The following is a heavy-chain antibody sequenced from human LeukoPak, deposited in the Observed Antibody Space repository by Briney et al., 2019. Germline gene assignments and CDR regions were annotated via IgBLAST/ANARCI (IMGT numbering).Heavy chain of an antibody. Sequence: SETLSVTCTVSGGSISSYYWSWIRQPPGKGLEWIGYIYYSGSTNYNPSLKSRVTISVDPSKNQFSLKLSSVTAADTAVYYCARDRRVGANYHGMDVWGQGTTVTVSS. D-gene: IGHD1-26*01. CDR1: GGSISSYY. CDR2: IYYSGST. V-gene: IGHV4-59*01. J-gene: IGHJ6*02. CDR3: ARDRRVGANYHGMDV.